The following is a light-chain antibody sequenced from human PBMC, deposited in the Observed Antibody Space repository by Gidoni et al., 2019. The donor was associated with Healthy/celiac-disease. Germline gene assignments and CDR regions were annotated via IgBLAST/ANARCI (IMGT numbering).Light chain of an antibody. CDR1: QSLLHSNGYNY. CDR3: MQALQTPT. CDR2: LGS. J-gene: IGKJ4*01. Sequence: DIVMTQSPLSLPVTPGEPASISCRSSQSLLHSNGYNYLDWYLQKPGQSTQLLIYLGSNRASGVTDRFSGSGSGTDFTLKISRVEAEDVGVYYCMQALQTPTFGGGTKVEIK. V-gene: IGKV2-28*01.